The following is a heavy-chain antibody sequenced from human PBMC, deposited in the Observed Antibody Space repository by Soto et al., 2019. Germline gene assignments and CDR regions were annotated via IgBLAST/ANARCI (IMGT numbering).Heavy chain of an antibody. CDR2: VWFDGSIQ. CDR3: ARVDFGGNSYYFDY. CDR1: GFTFSDYG. J-gene: IGHJ4*02. V-gene: IGHV3-33*01. D-gene: IGHD1-7*01. Sequence: PVGSLRLSCVASGFTFSDYGIHWVRQAPDEGLEWVAVVWFDGSIQYYGDSVKGRFTIPRDNSNNTVDLQMNNLRAEDTAVYYCARVDFGGNSYYFDYWGQGTPVTVSS.